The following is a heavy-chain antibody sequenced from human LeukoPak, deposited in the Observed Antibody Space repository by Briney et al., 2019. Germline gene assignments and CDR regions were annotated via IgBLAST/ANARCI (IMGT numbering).Heavy chain of an antibody. CDR1: GGTFSSYA. CDR2: ITPIFGTA. D-gene: IGHD2-2*01. CDR3: ARDQGYCSSTSCYALGAYFDY. V-gene: IGHV1-69*13. Sequence: ASVKVSCKASGGTFSSYAISWVRQAPGQGLEWMGGITPIFGTANYAQKFQGRVTITADESTSTAYMELSSLRSEDTAVYYCARDQGYCSSTSCYALGAYFDYWGQGTLVTVSS. J-gene: IGHJ4*02.